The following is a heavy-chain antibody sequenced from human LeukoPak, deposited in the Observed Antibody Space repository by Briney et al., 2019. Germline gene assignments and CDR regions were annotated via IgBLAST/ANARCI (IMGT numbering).Heavy chain of an antibody. CDR3: ARGRTIRVRGASFDY. V-gene: IGHV4-34*01. CDR2: INHSGST. D-gene: IGHD3-10*01. Sequence: SETLSLTCAVYGGSFSGYYWSWIRQPPGKGLEWIGEINHSGSTDYNPSLKSRVTISVDTSKNQFSLELSSVTAADTAVYYCARGRTIRVRGASFDYWGQGTLVTVSS. CDR1: GGSFSGYY. J-gene: IGHJ4*02.